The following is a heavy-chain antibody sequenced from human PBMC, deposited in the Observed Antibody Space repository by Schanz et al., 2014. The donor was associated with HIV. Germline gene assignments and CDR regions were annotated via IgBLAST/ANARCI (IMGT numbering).Heavy chain of an antibody. D-gene: IGHD5-12*01. V-gene: IGHV1-8*02. J-gene: IGHJ6*02. CDR2: MNPNSGNT. Sequence: QAQLVQSGAEMKKSGASVRVSCKASGYTFTNYDVNWVRQAAGQGPEWMGWMNPNSGNTAYAQKFQGRVTMTRNTSINTAYMEVSGLKSEDTAVYYCARKMSISNQWLRALYSNYGMDVWGQGTTVTVSS. CDR3: ARKMSISNQWLRALYSNYGMDV. CDR1: GYTFTNYD.